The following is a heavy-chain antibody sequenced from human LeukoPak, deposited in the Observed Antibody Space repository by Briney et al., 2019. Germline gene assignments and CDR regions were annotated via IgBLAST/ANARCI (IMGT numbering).Heavy chain of an antibody. CDR2: IIPIFGTA. CDR1: GGTFSSYA. Sequence: SVKVSCKASGGTFSSYAISWVRQAPGQGLERMGGIIPIFGTANYAQKFQGRVTITADESTSTAYMELSSLRSEDTAVYYCARETAPTHESKKSKAFDYWGQGTLVTVSS. D-gene: IGHD4-11*01. J-gene: IGHJ4*02. CDR3: ARETAPTHESKKSKAFDY. V-gene: IGHV1-69*01.